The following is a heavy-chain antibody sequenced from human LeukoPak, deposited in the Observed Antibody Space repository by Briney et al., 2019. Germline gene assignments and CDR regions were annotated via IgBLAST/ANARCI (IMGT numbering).Heavy chain of an antibody. CDR3: ASRSDGHNTPLFDY. CDR2: INPSGGST. J-gene: IGHJ4*02. V-gene: IGHV1-46*01. D-gene: IGHD2-2*02. CDR1: GYTFTNYY. Sequence: ASVKVSCKASGYTFTNYYMHWVRQAPGQGLEWMGVINPSGGSTTYAQKFQGRVTMTRDTSTSTVYMELSTLRSEDTAVYYCASRSDGHNTPLFDYWGQGTLVTVSS.